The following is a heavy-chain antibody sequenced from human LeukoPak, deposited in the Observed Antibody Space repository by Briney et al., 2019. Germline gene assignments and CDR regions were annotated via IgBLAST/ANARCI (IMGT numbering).Heavy chain of an antibody. V-gene: IGHV3-48*01. D-gene: IGHD3-10*01. CDR2: ISSSSSTI. CDR1: GFIFSSYW. CDR3: ARDPGSGMYYYYGMDV. Sequence: GGSLRLSCAASGFIFSSYWMTWVRQAPGKGLEWVSYISSSSSTIYYADSVKGRFTISRDNSKNTLYLQMNSLRAEDTAVYYCARDPGSGMYYYYGMDVWGQGTTVTVSS. J-gene: IGHJ6*02.